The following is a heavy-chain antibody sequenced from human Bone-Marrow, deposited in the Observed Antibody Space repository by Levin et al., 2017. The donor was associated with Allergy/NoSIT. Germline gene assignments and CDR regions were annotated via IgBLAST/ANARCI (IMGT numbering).Heavy chain of an antibody. CDR1: GGSISSGGYS. CDR3: ARSHGEQLVLIPWFDP. Sequence: SCAVSGGSISSGGYSWSWIRQPPGKGLEWIGYIYHSGSTYYNPSLKSRVTISVDRSKNQFSLKLSSVTAADTAVYYCARSHGEQLVLIPWFDPWGQGTLVTVSS. J-gene: IGHJ5*02. CDR2: IYHSGST. D-gene: IGHD6-6*01. V-gene: IGHV4-30-2*01.